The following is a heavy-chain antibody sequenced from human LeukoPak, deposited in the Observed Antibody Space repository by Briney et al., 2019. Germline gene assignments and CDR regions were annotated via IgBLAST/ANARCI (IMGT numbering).Heavy chain of an antibody. D-gene: IGHD2-15*01. J-gene: IGHJ6*02. CDR3: ARDVVVVAAGYYYGMDV. CDR1: GGSFSGYY. V-gene: IGHV4-34*01. CDR2: INHSGST. Sequence: PSENLSLTCAVYGGSFSGYYWSWIRQPPGKGLEWIGEINHSGSTNYNPSLKSRVTISVDTSKSQFSLKLSSVTAADTAVYYCARDVVVVAAGYYYGMDVWGQGTTVTVSS.